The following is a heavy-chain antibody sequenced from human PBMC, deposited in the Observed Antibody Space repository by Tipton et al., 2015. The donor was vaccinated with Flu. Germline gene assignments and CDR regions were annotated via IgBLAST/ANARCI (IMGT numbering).Heavy chain of an antibody. CDR2: IYYSGST. J-gene: IGHJ4*02. CDR3: ASHNYCSSTRCRKPNFDY. Sequence: TLSLTCTVSGGSISSSNYYWGWIRQPPGKGLEWSGSIYYSGSTYYNSSLKSRVTISVDTSKNQFSLKLSSVTAADTAVYYCASHNYCSSTRCRKPNFDYWGPGTLVTLS. V-gene: IGHV4-39*07. D-gene: IGHD2-2*01. CDR1: GGSISSSNYY.